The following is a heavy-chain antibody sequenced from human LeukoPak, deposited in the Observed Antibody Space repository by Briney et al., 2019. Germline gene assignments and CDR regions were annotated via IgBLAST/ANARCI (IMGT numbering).Heavy chain of an antibody. J-gene: IGHJ4*02. V-gene: IGHV3-23*01. Sequence: PGGSLRLSCAASGFTFSSYAMSWVRQAPGKGLEWVSAISGSGGSTYYADSVKGRFTISRDNSKSTLFLQMNGLRAEDTAVFYCARLPAYCSSTSCYVDYWGQGTLVTVSS. CDR1: GFTFSSYA. D-gene: IGHD2-2*01. CDR3: ARLPAYCSSTSCYVDY. CDR2: ISGSGGST.